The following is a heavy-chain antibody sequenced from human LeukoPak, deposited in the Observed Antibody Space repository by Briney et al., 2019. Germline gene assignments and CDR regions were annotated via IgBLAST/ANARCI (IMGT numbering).Heavy chain of an antibody. CDR2: IFYDGSNK. J-gene: IGHJ4*02. V-gene: IGHV3-33*01. D-gene: IGHD3/OR15-3a*01. CDR1: GFTFSSHG. CDR3: ARDSQDCLDY. Sequence: PGGSLRLSCAASGFTFSSHGMHWVRQAPGKGLEWVAVIFYDGSNKYYAGSVKGRFTISRDNSKHTLSLQMSSLRAEDTAVYYCARDSQDCLDYWGQGTLVTVSS.